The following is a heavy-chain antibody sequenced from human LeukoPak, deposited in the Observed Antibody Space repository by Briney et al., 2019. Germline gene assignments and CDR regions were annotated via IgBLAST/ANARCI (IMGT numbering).Heavy chain of an antibody. J-gene: IGHJ4*02. CDR3: AHRRASLFLWFGELSTSFDY. V-gene: IGHV2-5*01. CDR1: GFSLSTSVVG. D-gene: IGHD3-10*01. Sequence: SGPTLVNPTQTLTLTCTFSGFSLSTSVVGVGWIRQPPGKALEWLALIDWNDAKRYSPSLKSRLTITKDTSKNQVVLTMTNMDPVDTATYYCAHRRASLFLWFGELSTSFDYWGQGTLVTVSS. CDR2: IDWNDAK.